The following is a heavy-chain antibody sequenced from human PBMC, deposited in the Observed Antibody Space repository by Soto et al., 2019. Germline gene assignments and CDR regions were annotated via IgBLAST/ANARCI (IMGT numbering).Heavy chain of an antibody. Sequence: GESLKISCKGSGYSFTSYWIGWVRQMPGKGLEWMGIIYPGDSDTRYSPSFQGQVTISADKSISTAYLQWSSLKASDTAMYYCARHYCSSTSCRNWFDPWGQGTLVTVSS. CDR2: IYPGDSDT. CDR1: GYSFTSYW. D-gene: IGHD2-2*01. CDR3: ARHYCSSTSCRNWFDP. V-gene: IGHV5-51*01. J-gene: IGHJ5*02.